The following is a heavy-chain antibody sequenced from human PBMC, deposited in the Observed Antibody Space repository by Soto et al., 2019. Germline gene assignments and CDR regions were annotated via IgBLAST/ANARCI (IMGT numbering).Heavy chain of an antibody. CDR3: TTDKRDYYYGMDV. CDR1: GFTFSNAW. V-gene: IGHV3-15*01. J-gene: IGHJ6*02. CDR2: NKSKTDGGTT. Sequence: GGSLRLYCAASGFTFSNAWMSWVRQAPGKGLEWVVRNKSKTDGGTTDYTAPVKGRFTISRDNSKNTLYLQMNSLKTEDTAVYYCTTDKRDYYYGMDVWGQGTTVTVSS.